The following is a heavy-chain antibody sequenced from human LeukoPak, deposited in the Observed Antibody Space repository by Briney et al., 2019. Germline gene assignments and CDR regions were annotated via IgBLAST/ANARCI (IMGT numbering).Heavy chain of an antibody. D-gene: IGHD5-18*01. CDR2: IYHSGST. V-gene: IGHV4-38-2*02. CDR1: GYSISSGYY. CDR3: ARDDSYGPNYYYYYYMDV. Sequence: SETLSLTCTVSGYSISSGYYWGWIRQPPGKGLEWIGSIYHSGSTYYNPSLKSRVTISVDTSKNQFSLKLSSVTAADTAVYYCARDDSYGPNYYYYYYMDVWGKGTTVTVSS. J-gene: IGHJ6*03.